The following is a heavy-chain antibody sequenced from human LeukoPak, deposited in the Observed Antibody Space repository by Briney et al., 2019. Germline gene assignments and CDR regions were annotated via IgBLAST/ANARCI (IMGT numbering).Heavy chain of an antibody. V-gene: IGHV5-51*01. J-gene: IGHJ4*02. Sequence: GESLKISCKGSGYSFPTYWIAWVRQMPGKGLEWMGIIYPDKSNIRYSPSFRGQVTISADKSISTAYLQWSSLKASDTAMYYCARPPSRGYSSSFEYWGQGTLVTVSS. D-gene: IGHD2-2*03. CDR1: GYSFPTYW. CDR2: IYPDKSNI. CDR3: ARPPSRGYSSSFEY.